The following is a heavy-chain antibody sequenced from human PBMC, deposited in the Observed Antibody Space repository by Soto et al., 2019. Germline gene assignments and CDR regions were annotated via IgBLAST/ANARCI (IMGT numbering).Heavy chain of an antibody. CDR3: ARGFAIDWYTYYFDY. J-gene: IGHJ4*02. Sequence: SETLSLTCTVSGGSISSYHWSWIRQPPGKGLECLGYISYSGATNYNPSLKSRVTMSIDTSKNQFSLQLNSVTAADTAVYYCARGFAIDWYTYYFDYWGQGPLVTVS. V-gene: IGHV4-59*08. CDR1: GGSISSYH. CDR2: ISYSGAT. D-gene: IGHD3-9*01.